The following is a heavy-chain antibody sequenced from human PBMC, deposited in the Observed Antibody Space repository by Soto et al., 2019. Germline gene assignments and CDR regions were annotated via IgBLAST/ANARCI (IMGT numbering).Heavy chain of an antibody. CDR2: ISGSGGST. CDR3: AKDLVYGETTWPV. J-gene: IGHJ6*02. CDR1: GFTFSSYA. D-gene: IGHD4-17*01. Sequence: EVQLLESGGVLVQPGGSLRLSCAASGFTFSSYAMSCVRQAPGKGLDWVSAISGSGGSTYYADSVKGRFTISRDNSKNTLYLQMNSLRAEDTAVYYCAKDLVYGETTWPVWGQGTTVTVSS. V-gene: IGHV3-23*01.